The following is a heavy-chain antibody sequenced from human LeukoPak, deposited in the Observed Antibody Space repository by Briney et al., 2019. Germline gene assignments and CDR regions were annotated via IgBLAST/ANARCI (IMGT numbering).Heavy chain of an antibody. Sequence: GESLKISRKGSGYSFTSYWIGWVRQMPGKGLEWMGIIYPGDSDTRYSPSFQGQVTISADKSISTAYLQWSSLKASDTAMYYCARLYNRGVVVITAPFDYWGQGTLVTVSS. V-gene: IGHV5-51*01. CDR2: IYPGDSDT. CDR3: ARLYNRGVVVITAPFDY. D-gene: IGHD3-22*01. CDR1: GYSFTSYW. J-gene: IGHJ4*02.